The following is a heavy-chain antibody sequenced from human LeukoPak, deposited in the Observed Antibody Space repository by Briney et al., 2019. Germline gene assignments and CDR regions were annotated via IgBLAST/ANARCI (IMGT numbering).Heavy chain of an antibody. Sequence: SETLSLTCAVYGGSFSGYYWSWLRQPPGKGLEWIGEINHSGSTNYNPSLKSRVTISVDTSKNQFSLKLSSVTAADTAVYYCARGLAVGIVVVVAATVFDYWGQGTLVTVSS. CDR2: INHSGST. J-gene: IGHJ4*02. CDR3: ARGLAVGIVVVVAATVFDY. V-gene: IGHV4-34*01. CDR1: GGSFSGYY. D-gene: IGHD2-15*01.